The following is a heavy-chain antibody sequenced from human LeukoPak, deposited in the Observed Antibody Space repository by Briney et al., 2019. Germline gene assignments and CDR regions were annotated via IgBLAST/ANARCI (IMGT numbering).Heavy chain of an antibody. CDR2: LYSGGGT. D-gene: IGHD2-15*01. CDR1: GFTFSSYW. V-gene: IGHV3-53*01. Sequence: GGSLRLSCAASGFTFSSYWMSWVRQAPGKGLEWVSILYSGGGTDYADSVKGRFTISRDNSKNTLYLGMNSLRVEDTAVYYCAREYCSGGSCYRRQYYFDYWGQGTLVTVSS. CDR3: AREYCSGGSCYRRQYYFDY. J-gene: IGHJ4*02.